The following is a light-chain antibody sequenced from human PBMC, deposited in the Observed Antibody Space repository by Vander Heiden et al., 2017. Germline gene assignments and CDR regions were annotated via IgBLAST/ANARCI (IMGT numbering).Light chain of an antibody. CDR1: QSVSSY. CDR3: QQRSNWPPGRLT. CDR2: DAS. J-gene: IGKJ4*01. V-gene: IGKV3-11*01. Sequence: EIVLTQSPATLSLSPGERATLSCRASQSVSSYLAWYQQKPGQAPRLLIYDASNRATGIPARFSGSGPGTDFTLTISSLEPEDFAVYYCQQRSNWPPGRLTFGGGTKVEIK.